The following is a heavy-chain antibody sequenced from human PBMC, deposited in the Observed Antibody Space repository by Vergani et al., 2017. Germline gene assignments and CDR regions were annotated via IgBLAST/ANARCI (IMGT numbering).Heavy chain of an antibody. V-gene: IGHV3-33*01. CDR1: GFTFNQYG. D-gene: IGHD1-14*01. CDR2: TWYDGNNK. CDR3: ARDLRLLYNRFDP. J-gene: IGHJ5*02. Sequence: QVQLVESGGGVFQPGRSLRLSCAASGFTFNQYGMHWVRPAPGKGLEWVAVTWYDGNNKQYADSVKGRFTISRDNSKSTMYRQMNSLRDEDTGVYYCARDLRLLYNRFDPWGQGTLVTVSS.